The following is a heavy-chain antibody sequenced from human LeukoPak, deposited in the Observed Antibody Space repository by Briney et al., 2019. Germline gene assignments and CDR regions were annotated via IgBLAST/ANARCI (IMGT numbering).Heavy chain of an antibody. CDR3: ARAPRTNWGSGAYWYFDL. V-gene: IGHV4-59*01. D-gene: IGHD7-27*01. Sequence: SETLSLTCTVSGGSISNFYWNWIRQPPGKGLEWIGYISYSGTTNFNPSLKSRVTISVDTSKNQFSLKLSSVTAADTAVYYCARAPRTNWGSGAYWYFDLWGRGTLVTVSS. CDR2: ISYSGTT. CDR1: GGSISNFY. J-gene: IGHJ2*01.